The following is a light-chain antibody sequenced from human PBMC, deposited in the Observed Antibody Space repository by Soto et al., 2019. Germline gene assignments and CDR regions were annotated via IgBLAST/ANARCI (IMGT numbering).Light chain of an antibody. Sequence: QLVLTQSPSASASLGASVKLTCTLSSGHSNYAIAWHQQQPEKGPRYLINLNSDGSHTKGDGIPDRFSGSSSGAERYLTISSPQSEDEADYYCQTWGSGIVVFGGGTKLTVL. CDR3: QTWGSGIVV. CDR1: SGHSNYA. J-gene: IGLJ2*01. V-gene: IGLV4-69*01. CDR2: LNSDGSH.